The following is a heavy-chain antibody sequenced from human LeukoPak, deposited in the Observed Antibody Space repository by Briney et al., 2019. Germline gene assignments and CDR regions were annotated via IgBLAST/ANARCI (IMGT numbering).Heavy chain of an antibody. CDR1: GGTFGSYA. V-gene: IGHV1-69*05. Sequence: SVKVSCKASGGTFGSYAISWVRQAPGQGLEWMGGIIPILGTANYAQKFQGRVTITTDESTSTAYMELSSLRSEDTAVYYCARGNWNADYYYMDVWGKGTTVTVSS. CDR3: ARGNWNADYYYMDV. D-gene: IGHD1-1*01. J-gene: IGHJ6*03. CDR2: IIPILGTA.